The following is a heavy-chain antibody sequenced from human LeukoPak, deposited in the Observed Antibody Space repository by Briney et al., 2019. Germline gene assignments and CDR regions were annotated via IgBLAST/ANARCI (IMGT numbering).Heavy chain of an antibody. V-gene: IGHV3-33*01. D-gene: IGHD3-22*01. CDR2: IWYDGSNK. J-gene: IGHJ4*02. Sequence: GGSLRLSCAASGFTFSSYGMHWVRQAPGKGLEWVAVIWYDGSNKYYADSVKGRFINSRDNSKNTLYLQMNSLRAEDTAVYYCARDLTTYDSSGYSGLDYWGQGTLVTVSS. CDR3: ARDLTTYDSSGYSGLDY. CDR1: GFTFSSYG.